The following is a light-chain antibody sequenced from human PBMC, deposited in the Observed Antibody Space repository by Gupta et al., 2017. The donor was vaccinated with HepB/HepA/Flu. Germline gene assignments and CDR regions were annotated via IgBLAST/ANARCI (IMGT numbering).Light chain of an antibody. CDR1: QSLLHSNGYNY. CDR3: MQALQTPYN. Sequence: DIVMTQSPLSLPVTPGEPASISCRPSQSLLHSNGYNYLDWYLQKPGQSPQLLIYLNSNRASGVPDRFSGTGSGTDFTLKISRVEAEDVGVYYCMQALQTPYNFGQGTKLEIK. J-gene: IGKJ2*01. CDR2: LNS. V-gene: IGKV2-28*01.